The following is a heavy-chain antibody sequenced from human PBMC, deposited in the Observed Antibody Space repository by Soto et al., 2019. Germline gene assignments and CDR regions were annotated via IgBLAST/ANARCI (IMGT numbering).Heavy chain of an antibody. Sequence: EVQLLESGGGLVQPGGSLRLSCAASGFTFSSFGMNWVRQAPGKGLEWVSLISDSGGSTYHADSVKGRFTISRDNSKNTLYLQMNSLRAEDTAVYYCAKAATITNLYNFDFWGQGTLVTVSS. J-gene: IGHJ4*02. CDR2: ISDSGGST. CDR3: AKAATITNLYNFDF. D-gene: IGHD4-4*01. CDR1: GFTFSSFG. V-gene: IGHV3-23*01.